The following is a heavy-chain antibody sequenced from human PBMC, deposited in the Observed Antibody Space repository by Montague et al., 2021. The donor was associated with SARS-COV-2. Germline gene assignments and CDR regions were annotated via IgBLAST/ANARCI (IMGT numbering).Heavy chain of an antibody. V-gene: IGHV3-21*01. CDR2: ISSDTLHT. Sequence: SLSLSTSGFTFSRNSMNWVRQAPGKGLEWVSTISSDTLHTFYAESVKGRFTISRDNAKNELYLQMNSLRAEDMAVYYCARGGEIDVWAPFGHWGQGTLVTVSS. CDR1: GFTFSRNS. CDR3: ARGGEIDVWAPFGH. J-gene: IGHJ4*02. D-gene: IGHD3-16*01.